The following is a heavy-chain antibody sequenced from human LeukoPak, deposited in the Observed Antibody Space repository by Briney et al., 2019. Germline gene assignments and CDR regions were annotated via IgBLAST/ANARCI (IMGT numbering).Heavy chain of an antibody. D-gene: IGHD2-15*01. CDR1: GFTFSSYG. CDR3: AKETCSGYSCYIFDY. J-gene: IGHJ4*02. Sequence: GGSLRLSCEASGFTFSSYGVSGVRQAPGKGLEWVSAISDSGGSTYYADSVKGRFTISRDNSKNTLYLQMNSLRAEDTAVYYCAKETCSGYSCYIFDYWGQGTLVTVSS. V-gene: IGHV3-23*01. CDR2: ISDSGGST.